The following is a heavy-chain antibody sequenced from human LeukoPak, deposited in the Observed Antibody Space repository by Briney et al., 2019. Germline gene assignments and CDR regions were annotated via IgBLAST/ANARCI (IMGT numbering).Heavy chain of an antibody. V-gene: IGHV3-23*01. Sequence: GGSLRLSCAASGFTSSSYAMSWVRQAPGRGREWVSAISGSGGSTSYADSVKGRFTISRDNSKNTLFLQMNSLRPEDTAVYYCAIEGYCSGGSCYSYFDYWGQGTLVTVSS. CDR3: AIEGYCSGGSCYSYFDY. CDR2: ISGSGGST. D-gene: IGHD2-15*01. J-gene: IGHJ4*02. CDR1: GFTSSSYA.